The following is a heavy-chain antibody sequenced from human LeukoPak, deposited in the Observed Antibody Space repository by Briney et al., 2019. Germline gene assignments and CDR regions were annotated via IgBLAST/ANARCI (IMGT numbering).Heavy chain of an antibody. J-gene: IGHJ5*02. V-gene: IGHV1-8*01. D-gene: IGHD2-2*02. CDR3: ARTRCSSTSCYRWFDP. Sequence: ASVKVSCKASGYTFTSYDINWVRQATGQGLEWMGWMNPNSGNTGYAQKFQSRVTMTRNTSISTAYMELSSLRSEDTAVYYCARTRCSSTSCYRWFDPWGQGTLVTVSS. CDR1: GYTFTSYD. CDR2: MNPNSGNT.